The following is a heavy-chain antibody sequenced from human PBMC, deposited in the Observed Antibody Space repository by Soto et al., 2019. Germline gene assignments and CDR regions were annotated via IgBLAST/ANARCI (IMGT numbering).Heavy chain of an antibody. CDR1: VFTFSSYS. CDR2: ISSSSSYI. V-gene: IGHV3-21*01. D-gene: IGHD2-8*02. Sequence: GGSLRLSCASSVFTFSSYSMNWGRQAPGKGLEWVSSISSSSSYIYYADSVRGRFTISRDNAKNSLYLQMNSLRAEDTAVYYCAMYRYSFFFDYWGQGTLVTVSS. CDR3: AMYRYSFFFDY. J-gene: IGHJ4*02.